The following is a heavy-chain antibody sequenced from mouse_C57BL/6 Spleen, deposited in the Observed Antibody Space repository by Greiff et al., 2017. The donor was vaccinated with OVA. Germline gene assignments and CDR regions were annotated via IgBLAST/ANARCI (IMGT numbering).Heavy chain of an antibody. Sequence: EVKVEESGPGLVKPSQSLSLTCSVTGYSITSGYYWNWIRQFPGNKLEWMGYISYDGSNNYNPSLKNRISITRDTSKNQFFLKLNSVTTEDTATYYCARGVTTVEEGFAYWGQGTLVTVSA. V-gene: IGHV3-6*01. CDR3: ARGVTTVEEGFAY. CDR2: ISYDGSN. J-gene: IGHJ3*01. D-gene: IGHD1-1*01. CDR1: GYSITSGYY.